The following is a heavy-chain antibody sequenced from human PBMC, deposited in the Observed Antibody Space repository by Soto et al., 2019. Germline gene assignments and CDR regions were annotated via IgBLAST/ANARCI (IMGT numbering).Heavy chain of an antibody. CDR2: ISSSSSYI. Sequence: GGSLRLSCAASGFTFSSYSMNWVRQAPGKGLEWVSSISSSSSYIYYEDSVKGRFTISRANAKNSLYLQMNSLRAEDTAVYYCARVLEIAAAVDWFDPWGQGTLVTVSS. V-gene: IGHV3-21*01. CDR3: ARVLEIAAAVDWFDP. CDR1: GFTFSSYS. J-gene: IGHJ5*02. D-gene: IGHD6-13*01.